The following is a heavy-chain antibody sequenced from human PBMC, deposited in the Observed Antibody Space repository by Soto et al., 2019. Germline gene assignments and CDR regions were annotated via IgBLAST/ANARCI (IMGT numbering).Heavy chain of an antibody. J-gene: IGHJ4*02. D-gene: IGHD5-12*01. CDR2: ISYDGSNK. CDR3: AKNQVLKWLRFDY. CDR1: GFTFSSYG. Sequence: PGGALRLSCAASGFTFSSYGMHWVRQAPGKGLEWVAVISYDGSNKYYADSVKGRFTISRDNSKNTLYLQMNSLRAEDTAVYYCAKNQVLKWLRFDYWGQGTLVTVSS. V-gene: IGHV3-30*18.